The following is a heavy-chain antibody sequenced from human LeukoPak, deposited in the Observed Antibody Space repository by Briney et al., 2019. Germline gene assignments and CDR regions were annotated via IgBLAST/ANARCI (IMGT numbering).Heavy chain of an antibody. J-gene: IGHJ4*02. CDR2: IKEDGSQK. Sequence: PGGSLRLPCAASGFTFSSYWMTWVRQAPGKGPEWVANIKEDGSQKYYVDSVRGRFTISRDNAKNSLFLQMNSLRAEDTAVYYCARRGGSSSRRSPVDYWGQGTLVTVSS. V-gene: IGHV3-7*01. CDR3: ARRGGSSSRRSPVDY. CDR1: GFTFSSYW. D-gene: IGHD6-6*01.